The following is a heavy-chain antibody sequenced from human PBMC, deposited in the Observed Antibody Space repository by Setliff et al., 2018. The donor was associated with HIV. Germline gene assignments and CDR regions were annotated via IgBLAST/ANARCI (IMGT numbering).Heavy chain of an antibody. J-gene: IGHJ4*02. CDR1: GFTFSSYG. Sequence: GGSLRLSCAASGFTFSSYGMHWVRQAPGKGLEWVAFIWYDGSKTYYADSVQGRFTISRDNAKNSVYLQMHSLRVEDTAVYYCAAVPWGHSSLIIDHWGQGTPVTVSS. CDR3: AAVPWGHSSLIIDH. V-gene: IGHV3-33*03. D-gene: IGHD3-16*01. CDR2: IWYDGSKT.